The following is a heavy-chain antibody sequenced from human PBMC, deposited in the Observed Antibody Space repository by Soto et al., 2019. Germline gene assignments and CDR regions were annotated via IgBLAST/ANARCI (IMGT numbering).Heavy chain of an antibody. Sequence: QLQLVQSGAEVERPGASVRVSCKAYGYPFSKYGISWIRQAPGQGLEWRGWIKPDNGDTNYAQKFQGRVTMTTDTSSNTAYMELRSLRSDDTAVYYCATCSDSGVDPWGQGTLVSVSS. D-gene: IGHD3-10*01. J-gene: IGHJ5*02. CDR3: ATCSDSGVDP. CDR1: GYPFSKYG. V-gene: IGHV1-18*04. CDR2: IKPDNGDT.